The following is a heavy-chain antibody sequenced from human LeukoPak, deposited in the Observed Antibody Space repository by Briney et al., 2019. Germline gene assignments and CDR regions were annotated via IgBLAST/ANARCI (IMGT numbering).Heavy chain of an antibody. D-gene: IGHD1-14*01. V-gene: IGHV3-30*02. J-gene: IGHJ6*03. CDR2: MRHDGSEI. CDR1: GFTFSNYA. CDR3: AKTGFQWGDYFYYMDV. Sequence: PGGSLRLSCVASGFTFSNYAMHWVRQAPGKGLEWVAFMRHDGSEIYYADSVKGRFTISRDNSKNTLYLQMNSLIAEDTAVYYCAKTGFQWGDYFYYMDVWGKGTTVTVSS.